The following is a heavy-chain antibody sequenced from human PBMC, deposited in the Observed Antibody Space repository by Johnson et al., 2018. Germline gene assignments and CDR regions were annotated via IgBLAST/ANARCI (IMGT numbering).Heavy chain of an antibody. D-gene: IGHD3-10*01. CDR1: GFSFSHYD. V-gene: IGHV3-23*04. J-gene: IGHJ6*02. CDR3: ARDNPGMVSETNYYYYARDV. Sequence: VQLVQSGGGLVQPGGSLRLPCAASGFSFSHYDMSWVRQAPGKGLEWVSSISQSGATTYYADSVKGRFTTSRDNSKNTRFLQVNSLRAEDTAVYYCARDNPGMVSETNYYYYARDVWGQGTTVTVSS. CDR2: ISQSGATT.